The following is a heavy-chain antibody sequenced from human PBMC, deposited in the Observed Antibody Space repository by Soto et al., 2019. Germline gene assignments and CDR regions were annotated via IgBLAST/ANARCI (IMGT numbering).Heavy chain of an antibody. CDR3: ARVIRGAYYNSPLDT. D-gene: IGHD3-10*01. CDR1: GYAFTGYF. J-gene: IGHJ5*02. V-gene: IGHV1-2*02. Sequence: ASVKVSCKASGYAFTGYFMHWVRQAPGQGLEWMGWINPYSGGADYAQSFQGRVTMTRDTSISTVYMELSRLRFDDTAVYYCARVIRGAYYNSPLDTWGQGTVVTVSS. CDR2: INPYSGGA.